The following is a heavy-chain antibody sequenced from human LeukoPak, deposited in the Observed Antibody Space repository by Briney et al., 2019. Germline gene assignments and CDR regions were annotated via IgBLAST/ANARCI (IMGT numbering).Heavy chain of an antibody. J-gene: IGHJ4*02. D-gene: IGHD3-10*01. CDR3: ARNGPPMAFDY. CDR2: IYHSGTT. Sequence: PSDTLSLTCAVSGYSITSSSWWGWIRQPPGKGLEWIGYIYHSGTTYYNPSLQSRVTMSVDTSKNQFSLKLSSVTAADTAVYYCARNGPPMAFDYWGQGTLVTVSS. V-gene: IGHV4-28*01. CDR1: GYSITSSSW.